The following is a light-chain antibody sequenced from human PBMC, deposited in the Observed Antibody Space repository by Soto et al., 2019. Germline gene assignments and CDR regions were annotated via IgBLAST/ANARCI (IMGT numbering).Light chain of an antibody. CDR1: QTISSR. CDR2: DAS. CDR3: QQYNSYSFT. Sequence: DSQMNQSPSTLSASVGDRVTITCRASQTISSRLAWYQQKPGKAPKLLIYDASSLETGVPSRFSGSGSGTEFTLTIISLQPDDFATYYFQQYNSYSFTFGQGTKLEIK. V-gene: IGKV1-5*01. J-gene: IGKJ2*01.